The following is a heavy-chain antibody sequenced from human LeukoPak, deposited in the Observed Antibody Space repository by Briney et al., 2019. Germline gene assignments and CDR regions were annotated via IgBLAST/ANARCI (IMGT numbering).Heavy chain of an antibody. D-gene: IGHD5-24*01. CDR3: ITARRNANGYFAFEY. J-gene: IGHJ4*02. CDR1: GFTFSSYW. Sequence: GGSLRLSCAASGFTFSSYWMSWVRQAPGKGLQWVANIKTDGSEKYYVDSVKGRFTISRDNAKNSLYLQMNSLRAEDTAVYYCITARRNANGYFAFEYWGQGALVAVSS. CDR2: IKTDGSEK. V-gene: IGHV3-7*03.